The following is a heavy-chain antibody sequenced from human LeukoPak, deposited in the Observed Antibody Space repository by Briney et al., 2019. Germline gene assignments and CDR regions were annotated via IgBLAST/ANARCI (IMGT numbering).Heavy chain of an antibody. V-gene: IGHV3-7*02. CDR1: GFTFIGYW. CDR3: ASSTGGQNY. D-gene: IGHD7-27*01. J-gene: IGHJ4*02. Sequence: GGSLRLSCAASGFTFIGYWMSWVRQAPGKGLEYVANIKEDGSEKYYVDSVRGRFTISRDNAKNTLYLQMNSLRVEDTAVYYCASSTGGQNYWGQGTLVTVSS. CDR2: IKEDGSEK.